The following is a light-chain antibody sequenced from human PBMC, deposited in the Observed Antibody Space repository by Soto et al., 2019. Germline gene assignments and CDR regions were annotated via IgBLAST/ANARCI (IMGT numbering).Light chain of an antibody. CDR3: CSYAGSSFYV. Sequence: QSALTQPASVSGSPGQSITISCTGTSSDVGSYNLVSWYQQHPGKAPKLMIYEGSKRPSGVSNRFSGSKSGNTASLTISGLQAEDEADYYCCSYAGSSFYVFGTGTTVTVL. CDR1: SSDVGSYNL. J-gene: IGLJ1*01. CDR2: EGS. V-gene: IGLV2-23*01.